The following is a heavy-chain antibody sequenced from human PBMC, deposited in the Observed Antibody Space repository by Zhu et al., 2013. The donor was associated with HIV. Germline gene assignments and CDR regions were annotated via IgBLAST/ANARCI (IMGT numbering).Heavy chain of an antibody. D-gene: IGHD6-19*01. CDR3: AKDVSSGWRYGTDV. J-gene: IGHJ6*02. CDR2: IIPLFGAA. V-gene: IGHV1-69*06. Sequence: QVQLVQSGAEVKKPGSSVKISCKASGGTFSSYAVSWVRQAPGQGLEWMGGIIPLFGAAKYGQKFQGRVTITADKSTTTTYLELSSLRSEDTAQYYCAKDVSSGWRYGTDVWGQGTTVIVSS. CDR1: GGTFSSYA.